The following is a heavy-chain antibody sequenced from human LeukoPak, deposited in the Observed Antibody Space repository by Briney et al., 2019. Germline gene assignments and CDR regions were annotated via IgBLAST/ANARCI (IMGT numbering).Heavy chain of an antibody. J-gene: IGHJ4*02. CDR1: GGSISSGDYY. V-gene: IGHV4-30-4*01. D-gene: IGHD6-13*01. Sequence: PSETLSLTCTVSGGSISSGDYYWGWIRQPPGKGLEWIGYIYYSGSTYYNPSLKSRVTISVDTSKNQFSLKLSSVTAADTAVYYCARDGAAGTGASANYWGQGTLVTVSS. CDR3: ARDGAAGTGASANY. CDR2: IYYSGST.